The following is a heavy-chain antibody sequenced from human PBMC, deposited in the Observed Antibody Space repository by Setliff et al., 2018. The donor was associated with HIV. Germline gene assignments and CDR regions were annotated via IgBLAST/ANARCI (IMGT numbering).Heavy chain of an antibody. V-gene: IGHV1-69-2*01. CDR2: VDPEDGET. Sequence: ASVKVSCKASGYTFTDYYMHWVQQAPGKGLEWMGRVDPEDGETIYVEKFQGRVTITADTSTDTAYMELSSLRSEDTAVYYCATDPHSVDYWGPGTLVTVSS. CDR3: ATDPHSVDY. J-gene: IGHJ4*02. CDR1: GYTFTDYY. D-gene: IGHD2-15*01.